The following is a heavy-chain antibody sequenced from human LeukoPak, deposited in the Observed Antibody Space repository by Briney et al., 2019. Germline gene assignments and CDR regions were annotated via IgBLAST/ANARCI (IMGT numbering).Heavy chain of an antibody. CDR2: ISSSSSYI. D-gene: IGHD5-18*01. J-gene: IGHJ5*02. Sequence: GGSLRLSCAASGFTFSSYSMDWVRQAPGKGLEWVSSISSSSSYIYYADSVKGRFTISRDNAKNSLYLQMNSLRAEDTAVYYCAREAGYSYGSYWFDPWGQGTLVTVSS. CDR3: AREAGYSYGSYWFDP. V-gene: IGHV3-21*01. CDR1: GFTFSSYS.